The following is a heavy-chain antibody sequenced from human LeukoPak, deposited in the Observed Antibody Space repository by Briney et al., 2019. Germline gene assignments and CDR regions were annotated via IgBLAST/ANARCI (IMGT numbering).Heavy chain of an antibody. CDR3: VRGPHIAATSY. CDR2: IKQDESEK. J-gene: IGHJ4*02. Sequence: GALRLSCATSGFSFSSYWMSWVRQAPGKGLEWVATIKQDESEKYYVDSVKGRFTISRDNAKKSLYSQINTLRAEDTAVYYCVRGPHIAATSYWGQGTLVTVSS. D-gene: IGHD6-25*01. V-gene: IGHV3-7*03. CDR1: GFSFSSYW.